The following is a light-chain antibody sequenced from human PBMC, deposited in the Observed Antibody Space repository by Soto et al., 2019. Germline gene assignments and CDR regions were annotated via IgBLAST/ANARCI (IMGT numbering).Light chain of an antibody. CDR2: GAS. CDR3: QQYGGSSLYI. CDR1: QSVSSSY. Sequence: EIVLTQSPGTLSLSPGERATLSCRASQSVSSSYLGWYQQKPGQAPRLLIYGASSRATGIPDRFSGSGSGTDFTLTISRLDPEDFAVYYCQQYGGSSLYIFGQGTKLEIK. J-gene: IGKJ2*01. V-gene: IGKV3-20*01.